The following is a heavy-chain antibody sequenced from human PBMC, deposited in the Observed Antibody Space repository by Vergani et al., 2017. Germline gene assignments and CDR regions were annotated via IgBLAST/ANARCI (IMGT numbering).Heavy chain of an antibody. Sequence: QVQLAESGPGLVKPSETLSLTCTVSGGSFNTYYWSWIRQSPGKGLEWIGYIYPTGSTNYNPSLNSRVTMSVDTSKNQFSLKLRSVTAADTAVYFCARVMYRDEASTGYRLEGMDIWGQGTTVTVSS. J-gene: IGHJ6*02. D-gene: IGHD3-9*01. CDR2: IYPTGST. CDR3: ARVMYRDEASTGYRLEGMDI. CDR1: GGSFNTYY. V-gene: IGHV4-59*13.